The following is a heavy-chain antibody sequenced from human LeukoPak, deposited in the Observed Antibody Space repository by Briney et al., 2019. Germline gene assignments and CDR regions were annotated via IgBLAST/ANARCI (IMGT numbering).Heavy chain of an antibody. D-gene: IGHD2-2*01. V-gene: IGHV4-4*07. J-gene: IGHJ5*02. Sequence: SEPLSLTCTVSGGSISSYYWSWIRQPAGKGLEWIGRIYTSGSTNYNPPLKSRVTMSVDTSKDQFSLKLSSVTAADTAVYYCAREQGTRPFDPWGQGTLVTVSS. CDR3: AREQGTRPFDP. CDR1: GGSISSYY. CDR2: IYTSGST.